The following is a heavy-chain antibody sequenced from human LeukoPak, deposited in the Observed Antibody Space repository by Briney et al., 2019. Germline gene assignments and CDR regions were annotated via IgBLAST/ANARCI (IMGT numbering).Heavy chain of an antibody. CDR1: GYTFTGYY. J-gene: IGHJ6*03. CDR2: INPNSGGT. V-gene: IGHV1-2*02. Sequence: GASVKVSCKASGYTFTGYYMHWVRQAPGQGLEWMGWINPNSGGTNYAQKFQGRVTMTRDTSISTAYMELSRLRSGDTAVYYCARDMQRDYDILTGYYVMYYYMDVWGKGTTVTVSS. D-gene: IGHD3-9*01. CDR3: ARDMQRDYDILTGYYVMYYYMDV.